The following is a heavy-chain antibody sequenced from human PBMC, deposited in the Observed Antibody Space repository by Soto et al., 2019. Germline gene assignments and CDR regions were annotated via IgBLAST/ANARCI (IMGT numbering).Heavy chain of an antibody. CDR1: GGSISSNSYY. CDR3: ARSGIYYDILTGPLYYYYGMDV. CDR2: IYYSGST. J-gene: IGHJ6*02. V-gene: IGHV4-61*01. Sequence: PSETLSLTCTVSGGSISSNSYYWSWIRQPPGKGLEWIGYIYYSGSTNYNPSLKSRVTISVDTSKNQFSLKLSSVTAADTAVYYCARSGIYYDILTGPLYYYYGMDVWGQGTTVTVSS. D-gene: IGHD3-9*01.